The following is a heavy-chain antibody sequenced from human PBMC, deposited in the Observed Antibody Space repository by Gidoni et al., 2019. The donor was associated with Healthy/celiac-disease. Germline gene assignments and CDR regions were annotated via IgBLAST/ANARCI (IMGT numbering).Heavy chain of an antibody. D-gene: IGHD4-17*01. CDR1: GFTFSSYS. V-gene: IGHV3-21*01. CDR2: ISSSSSYI. Sequence: EVQLVESGGGLVKPGGSLRLSCAASGFTFSSYSMNWVRQAPGKGLEWVSSISSSSSYIYYADSVKGRFTISRDNAKTSLYLQMNSLRAEDTAVYYCARGDYGDDRPIDYWGQGTLVTVSS. J-gene: IGHJ4*02. CDR3: ARGDYGDDRPIDY.